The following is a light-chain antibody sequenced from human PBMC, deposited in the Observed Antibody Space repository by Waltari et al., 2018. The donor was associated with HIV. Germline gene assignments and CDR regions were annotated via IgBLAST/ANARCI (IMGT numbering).Light chain of an antibody. CDR2: WAS. Sequence: DIVMTQSPDSLAVSVGERATINCRSSQNILYISNNKNDLAWYQQKPGQPPKLLIYWASTRESGVPDRFSGSGSGTDFTLTISSLLAEDVAVYYCQQYYSTPWTFGQGTKVEIK. J-gene: IGKJ1*01. CDR3: QQYYSTPWT. V-gene: IGKV4-1*01. CDR1: QNILYISNNKND.